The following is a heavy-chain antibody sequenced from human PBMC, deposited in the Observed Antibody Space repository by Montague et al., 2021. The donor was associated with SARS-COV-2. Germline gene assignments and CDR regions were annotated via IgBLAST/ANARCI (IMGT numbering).Heavy chain of an antibody. CDR3: ARVVTIFGVVTYYYYYMDV. J-gene: IGHJ6*03. D-gene: IGHD3-3*01. CDR2: ISSSGSTI. V-gene: IGHV3-48*03. Sequence: SLRLSCAASGFTFSSYEMNWVRQAPEKGLEWVSYISSSGSTIYYADSVKGRFTISRDNAKNSLYLQMNSLRAEDTAVYYCARVVTIFGVVTYYYYYMDVWGKGTTVTVSS. CDR1: GFTFSSYE.